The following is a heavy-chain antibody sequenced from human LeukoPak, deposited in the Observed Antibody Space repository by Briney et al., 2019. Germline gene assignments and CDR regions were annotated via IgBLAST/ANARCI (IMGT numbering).Heavy chain of an antibody. CDR1: GFTFSSHG. CDR2: ISGSGSHI. D-gene: IGHD3-22*01. V-gene: IGHV3-23*01. CDR3: ARDSYDRSGYSPLDY. J-gene: IGHJ4*02. Sequence: GGSLRLSCAASGFTFSSHGMSWFRQAPGKGLEWVSGISGSGSHIYYTDSVKGRFTISRDNSKNTLHLQMNSLRAEDTAVYYCARDSYDRSGYSPLDYWGPGTLVTVSS.